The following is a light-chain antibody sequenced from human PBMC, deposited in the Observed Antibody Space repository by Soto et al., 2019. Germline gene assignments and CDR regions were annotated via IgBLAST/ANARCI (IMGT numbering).Light chain of an antibody. CDR1: QSVSSN. J-gene: IGKJ5*01. V-gene: IGKV3-20*01. CDR2: GTS. CDR3: QQYGNSRFT. Sequence: ELVMTQSPATLSVSPGERATLSCRASQSVSSNLAWYQQKPGQAPRLLIYGTSTRATGIPDRFSGSGSGTDFTLTISRLEPEDFAVYYCQQYGNSRFTFGQGTRLEIK.